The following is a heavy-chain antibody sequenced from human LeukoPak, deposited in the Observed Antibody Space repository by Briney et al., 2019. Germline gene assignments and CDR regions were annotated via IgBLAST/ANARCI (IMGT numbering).Heavy chain of an antibody. Sequence: ASVNVSCKASGYTFTSYDINWVRQTTGQGLEWMGWMNPNSGNTGYAQKFQGRVTMTRNTSISTAYMELSSLRSEDTAVYYCARASYDSSGYYYDAFDIWGQGTMVTVSS. D-gene: IGHD3-22*01. CDR3: ARASYDSSGYYYDAFDI. CDR2: MNPNSGNT. V-gene: IGHV1-8*01. J-gene: IGHJ3*02. CDR1: GYTFTSYD.